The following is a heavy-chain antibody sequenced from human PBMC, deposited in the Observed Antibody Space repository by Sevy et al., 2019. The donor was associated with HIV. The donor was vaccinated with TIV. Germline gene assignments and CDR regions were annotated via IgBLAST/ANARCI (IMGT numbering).Heavy chain of an antibody. CDR1: GFTFSSYA. J-gene: IGHJ3*02. CDR3: ARESAIVRLLDAFDI. D-gene: IGHD4-17*01. V-gene: IGHV3-30-3*01. CDR2: ISYDGSNK. Sequence: GGSLRLSCAASGFTFSSYAMHWARQAPGKGLEWVAVISYDGSNKYYADSVKGRFTISRDNSKNTLYLQMNSLRAEDTAVYYCARESAIVRLLDAFDIWGQGTMVTVSS.